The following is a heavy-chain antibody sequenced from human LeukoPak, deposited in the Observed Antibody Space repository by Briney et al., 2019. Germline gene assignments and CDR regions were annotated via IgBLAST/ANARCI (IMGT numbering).Heavy chain of an antibody. J-gene: IGHJ4*02. Sequence: PGRSLRLSCVASGLNFNDYAMHWVRQAPGKGLEWMAIISYDGTKKDYADSVKGRFTISRDSSKNALYLQMDSLRAEDTALYYCARDKIHRGSGSCLEYWGQGTLVTVSS. V-gene: IGHV3-30-3*01. CDR1: GLNFNDYA. CDR3: ARDKIHRGSGSCLEY. D-gene: IGHD3-10*01. CDR2: ISYDGTKK.